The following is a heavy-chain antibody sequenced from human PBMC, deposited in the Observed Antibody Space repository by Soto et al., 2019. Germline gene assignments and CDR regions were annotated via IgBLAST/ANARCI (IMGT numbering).Heavy chain of an antibody. J-gene: IGHJ4*02. Sequence: SETLSLTCTVSGGSISSSSYYWGWIRQPPGKGLEWIGSIYYSGSTYYNPSLKSRVTISVDTSKNQFSLKLSSVTAADTAVYYCASWGVIRTWAFDYWGQGTLVTVSS. CDR3: ASWGVIRTWAFDY. CDR2: IYYSGST. V-gene: IGHV4-39*01. D-gene: IGHD3-16*01. CDR1: GGSISSSSYY.